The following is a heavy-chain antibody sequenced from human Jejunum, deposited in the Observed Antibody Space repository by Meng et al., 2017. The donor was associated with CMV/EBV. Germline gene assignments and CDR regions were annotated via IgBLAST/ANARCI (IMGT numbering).Heavy chain of an antibody. D-gene: IGHD3-10*01. V-gene: IGHV1-2*02. CDR2: ININSGAT. CDR1: TAYY. J-gene: IGHJ3*02. CDR3: AREMDYGSGSYYRDGLDI. Sequence: TAYYTHWVRQAPGQGLEWMGWININSGATKYAEKFQGRVTMTRDKSITAAYMELSRLGSDDTAMYYCAREMDYGSGSYYRDGLDIWGQGTMVTVSS.